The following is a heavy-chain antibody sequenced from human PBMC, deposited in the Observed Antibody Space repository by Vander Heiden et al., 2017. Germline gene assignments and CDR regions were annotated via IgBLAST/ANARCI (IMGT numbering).Heavy chain of an antibody. V-gene: IGHV1-69*01. J-gene: IGHJ4*02. D-gene: IGHD6-6*01. CDR1: GGTFSSYA. Sequence: GGTFSSYAISWVRQAPGQGLEWMGGIIPIFGTANYAQKFQGRVTITADESTSTAYMELSSLRSEDTAVYYCARDECSSSPLDYWGQGTLVTVSS. CDR3: ARDECSSSPLDY. CDR2: IIPIFGTA.